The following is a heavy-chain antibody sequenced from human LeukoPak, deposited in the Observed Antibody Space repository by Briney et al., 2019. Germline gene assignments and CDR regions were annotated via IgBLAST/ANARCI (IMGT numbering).Heavy chain of an antibody. J-gene: IGHJ4*02. CDR2: ISYDGSNK. Sequence: PGRSLRLSCAASGFTFSSYAMHWVRQAPGKGLEWVAVISYDGSNKYYADSVKGRFTISRDNSKNTLYLQMNSLRAEDTAVYYCASRLRWPNFDYWGQGTLVTVSS. D-gene: IGHD4-23*01. CDR1: GFTFSSYA. CDR3: ASRLRWPNFDY. V-gene: IGHV3-30-3*01.